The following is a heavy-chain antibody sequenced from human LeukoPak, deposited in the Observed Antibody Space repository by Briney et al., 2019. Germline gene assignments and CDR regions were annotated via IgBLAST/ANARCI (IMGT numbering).Heavy chain of an antibody. D-gene: IGHD1-26*01. CDR3: TTDRLTVGALGIVY. Sequence: PGGSLRLSCAASGFIFTNAWMSWVRQAPGKGLVWVGRIKSKGDGGTIDYAAPVKGRFTISRDDSKKTLYLQMNSLKTEDTAVYYCTTDRLTVGALGIVYWGQGTLVTVSS. CDR1: GFIFTNAW. J-gene: IGHJ4*02. CDR2: IKSKGDGGTI. V-gene: IGHV3-15*01.